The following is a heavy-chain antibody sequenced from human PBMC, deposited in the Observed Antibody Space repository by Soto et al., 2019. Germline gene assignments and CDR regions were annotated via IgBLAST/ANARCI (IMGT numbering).Heavy chain of an antibody. CDR3: ARHFALFGELSRSYYYFGMDV. D-gene: IGHD3-10*02. CDR2: IYPGDSDT. Sequence: GESLKISCKGSGYSFTSYWIGWVRQMPGKGLEWMGIIYPGDSDTRYSPSFQGQVTISADKSISTAYLQWSSLKASDTAMYYCARHFALFGELSRSYYYFGMDVGVQVTTVPVSS. V-gene: IGHV5-51*01. CDR1: GYSFTSYW. J-gene: IGHJ6*02.